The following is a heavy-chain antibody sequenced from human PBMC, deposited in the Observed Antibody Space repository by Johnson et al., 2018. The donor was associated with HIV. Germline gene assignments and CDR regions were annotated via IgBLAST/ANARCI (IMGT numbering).Heavy chain of an antibody. D-gene: IGHD3-10*01. CDR1: GFTFSDYD. J-gene: IGHJ3*02. Sequence: QVQLVESGGGLVKPGGSLRLSCAASGFTFSDYDMRWIRQAPGKGLEWVSCISSSGSTIDYADSVKGRFTISRDNSKNTLYLQMNSLRAEDTALYYCARRMYYNASGSSWVDAFDIWGQGTMVTVSS. CDR2: ISSSGSTI. CDR3: ARRMYYNASGSSWVDAFDI. V-gene: IGHV3-11*01.